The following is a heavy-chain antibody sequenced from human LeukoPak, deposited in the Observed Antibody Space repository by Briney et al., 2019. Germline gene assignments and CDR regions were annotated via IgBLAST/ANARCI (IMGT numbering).Heavy chain of an antibody. CDR1: GFTFSSYA. J-gene: IGHJ4*02. CDR3: AKSIAAAGTDY. V-gene: IGHV3-48*01. D-gene: IGHD6-13*01. CDR2: ISSSSSTI. Sequence: GGSLRLSCAASGFTFSSYAMHWVRQAPGKGLEWVSYISSSSSTIYYADSVKGRFTISRDNSKNTLYLQMNSLRAEDTAVYYCAKSIAAAGTDYWGQGTLVTVSS.